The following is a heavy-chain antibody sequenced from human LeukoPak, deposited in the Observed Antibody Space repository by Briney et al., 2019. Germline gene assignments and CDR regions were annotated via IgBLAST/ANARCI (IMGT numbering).Heavy chain of an antibody. CDR2: INHSGST. J-gene: IGHJ4*02. Sequence: PSETLSLTCAVYGRSLSGYYWSWIRQPPGKGLEWIGEINHSGSTNYNPSLKSRVTISVDTSKNQFSLKLSSVTAADTAVYYCARVLTPGYSYGYDYWGQGALVTVSS. D-gene: IGHD5-18*01. CDR3: ARVLTPGYSYGYDY. V-gene: IGHV4-34*01. CDR1: GRSLSGYY.